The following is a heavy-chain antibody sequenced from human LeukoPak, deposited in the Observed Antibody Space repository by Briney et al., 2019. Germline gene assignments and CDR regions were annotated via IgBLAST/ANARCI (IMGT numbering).Heavy chain of an antibody. V-gene: IGHV1-18*01. D-gene: IGHD3-22*01. J-gene: IGHJ4*02. Sequence: GASVKVSCKASGYTFTSYGISWVRQAPGQGLEWMGWISAHNGNTNYAQKLQGRVTMTTDTSTSTAYMELRSLRSDDTAVYYCARDGSTYYYDSSGYYPHWGQGTLVTVSS. CDR3: ARDGSTYYYDSSGYYPH. CDR1: GYTFTSYG. CDR2: ISAHNGNT.